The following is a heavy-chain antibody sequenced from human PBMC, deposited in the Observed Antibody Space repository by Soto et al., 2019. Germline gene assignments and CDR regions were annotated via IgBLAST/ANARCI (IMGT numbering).Heavy chain of an antibody. CDR3: ASAIGYCTDGVCYRVQEYCGMDV. CDR1: GYSFTSYW. D-gene: IGHD2-8*01. V-gene: IGHV5-51*01. J-gene: IGHJ6*02. CDR2: IYPGDSDT. Sequence: GESLKISCKGSGYSFTSYWIGWVRQMPGKGLEWMGIIYPGDSDTRYSPSFQGQVTISADKSISTAYLQWSSLKASDTAMYYCASAIGYCTDGVCYRVQEYCGMDVWGQGTTVTVSS.